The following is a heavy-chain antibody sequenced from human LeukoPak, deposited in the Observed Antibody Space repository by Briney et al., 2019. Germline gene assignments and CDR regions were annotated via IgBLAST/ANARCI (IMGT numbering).Heavy chain of an antibody. D-gene: IGHD6-19*01. CDR1: GFTFSSYS. CDR2: ISSSSSYI. Sequence: PGGSLRLSCAASGFTFSSYSMNWVRQAPGKGLEWVSSISSSSSYIYYADSVKGRFTISRDNAKNSLYLQMNSLRAEDTAVYYCARDPRITVAGPDYWGQGTLVTVSS. CDR3: ARDPRITVAGPDY. J-gene: IGHJ4*02. V-gene: IGHV3-21*01.